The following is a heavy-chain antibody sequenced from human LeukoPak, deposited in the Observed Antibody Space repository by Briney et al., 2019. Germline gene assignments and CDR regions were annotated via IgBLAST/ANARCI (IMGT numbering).Heavy chain of an antibody. Sequence: PSGTLSLTCGVSGGSITSTNWWSWVRQPPGQGLEWIGEISLRGRTDYNPSLNSRVTMSLDESKNQLSLNLTSMTAADTAIYYCSRESGPFCPFGYWGQGTLVTVPS. D-gene: IGHD1-26*01. CDR3: SRESGPFCPFGY. V-gene: IGHV4-4*02. CDR1: GGSITSTNW. CDR2: ISLRGRT. J-gene: IGHJ4*02.